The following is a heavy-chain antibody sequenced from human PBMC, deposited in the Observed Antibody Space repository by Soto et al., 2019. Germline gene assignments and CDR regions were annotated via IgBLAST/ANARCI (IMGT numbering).Heavy chain of an antibody. D-gene: IGHD5-12*01. CDR1: GYSISSGYY. CDR3: ARHATILSESFDC. Sequence: SETLSLTCAVSGYSISSGYYWGWIRQPPGKGLEWIGSIYHSGSTYYNPSLKSRVTISVDTSKNQFSLKLSSVTAADTAVYYCARHATILSESFDCWGQGTLVTVSS. V-gene: IGHV4-38-2*01. J-gene: IGHJ4*02. CDR2: IYHSGST.